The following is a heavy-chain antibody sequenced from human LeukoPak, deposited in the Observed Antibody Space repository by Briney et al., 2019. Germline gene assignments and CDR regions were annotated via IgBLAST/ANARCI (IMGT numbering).Heavy chain of an antibody. V-gene: IGHV4-34*01. CDR1: GGSFGGYY. J-gene: IGHJ4*02. D-gene: IGHD3-10*01. Sequence: SETLSLTCAVYGGSFGGYYWSWIRQPPGKGLEWIGEINHSGSTNYNPSLKRRVTISVDTSKNQFSLKLSSVPAADTAVYYCARGLVSTYYYGSGSRGFFDYWGQGTLVTVSS. CDR3: ARGLVSTYYYGSGSRGFFDY. CDR2: INHSGST.